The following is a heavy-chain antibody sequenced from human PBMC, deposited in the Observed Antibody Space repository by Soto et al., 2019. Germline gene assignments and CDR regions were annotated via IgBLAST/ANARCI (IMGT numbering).Heavy chain of an antibody. Sequence: GASVKVSCKTSGYTFTNYAMHWVRQAPGQRLGWMGWINAGNGNAEYSQEFQGRVTITRDTSASTAYMELSSLTSEDTAVYSCARRHSTSGGFDHWGQGTLVTVSS. CDR3: ARRHSTSGGFDH. J-gene: IGHJ4*02. D-gene: IGHD6-6*01. CDR2: INAGNGNA. CDR1: GYTFTNYA. V-gene: IGHV1-3*01.